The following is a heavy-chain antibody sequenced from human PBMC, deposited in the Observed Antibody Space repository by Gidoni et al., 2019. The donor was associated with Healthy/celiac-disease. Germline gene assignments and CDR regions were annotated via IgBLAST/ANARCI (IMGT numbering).Heavy chain of an antibody. D-gene: IGHD1-20*01. Sequence: QVQLVQSGAEVKKPGSSVKVSCKASGGTFSSYAISWVRQAPGQGLEGMGRIIPILGIANYAQKFQGRVTITADKSTSTAYMELSSLRSEDTAVYYCARPGITGTRNYYYGMDVWGQGTTVTVSS. V-gene: IGHV1-69*09. J-gene: IGHJ6*02. CDR1: GGTFSSYA. CDR2: IIPILGIA. CDR3: ARPGITGTRNYYYGMDV.